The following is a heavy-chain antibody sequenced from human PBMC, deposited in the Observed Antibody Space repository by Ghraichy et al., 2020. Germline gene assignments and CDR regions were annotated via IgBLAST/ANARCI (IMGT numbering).Heavy chain of an antibody. Sequence: LSLTCAASGFTFDDYAMHWVRQAPGKGLEWVSGISWNSGSIGYADSVKGRFTISRDNAKNSLYLQMNSLRAEDTALYYCAKLPAGGWSEGDYWGQGTLVTVSS. J-gene: IGHJ4*02. D-gene: IGHD6-19*01. CDR3: AKLPAGGWSEGDY. V-gene: IGHV3-9*01. CDR1: GFTFDDYA. CDR2: ISWNSGSI.